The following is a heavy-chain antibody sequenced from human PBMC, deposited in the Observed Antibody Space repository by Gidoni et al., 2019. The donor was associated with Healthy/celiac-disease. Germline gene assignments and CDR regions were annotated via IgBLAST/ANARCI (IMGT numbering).Heavy chain of an antibody. CDR3: AREPYSSSWYSFEEYYYYYYGMDV. CDR1: WFAVSRHY. D-gene: IGHD6-13*01. CDR2: ICSGGST. Sequence: EVQLVESGGGLLQPGGSLRLSCAAAWFAVSRHYVSWVRQEPGQGLEWVSVICSGGSTYYADSVKGRFTISRDNSKNTLYRQMNSLRAEDTAVYYCAREPYSSSWYSFEEYYYYYYGMDVWGQGTTVTVSS. V-gene: IGHV3-53*01. J-gene: IGHJ6*02.